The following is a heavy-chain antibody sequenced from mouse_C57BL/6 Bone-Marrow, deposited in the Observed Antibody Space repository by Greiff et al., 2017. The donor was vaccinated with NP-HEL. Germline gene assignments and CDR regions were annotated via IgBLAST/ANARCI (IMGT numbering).Heavy chain of an antibody. Sequence: VQLQQSGPELVKPGASVKISCKASGYTFTDYYMNWVKQSHGKSLEWIGDINPNNGGTSYNQKFKGKATLTVDKSSSTAYMELRSLTSEDSAVYYCARSLWFTGAYWGQGTLVTVSA. CDR1: GYTFTDYY. V-gene: IGHV1-26*01. CDR2: INPNNGGT. CDR3: ARSLWFTGAY. J-gene: IGHJ3*01. D-gene: IGHD2-2*01.